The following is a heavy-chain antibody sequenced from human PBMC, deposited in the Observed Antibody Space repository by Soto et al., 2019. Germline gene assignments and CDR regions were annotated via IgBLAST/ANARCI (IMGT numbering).Heavy chain of an antibody. D-gene: IGHD3-22*01. J-gene: IGHJ6*02. Sequence: QVQLVQSGAEVKKPGSSVKVSCKSSGGTFSNYGFSWVRQAPGQGLECMGVIVPIFGAEHPQKFQGRVTITADESTNTVCMELRGLRSEDTAVYYWARGGRDYEGSGYYQGHAWGPGTTVTVSS. CDR3: ARGGRDYEGSGYYQGHA. CDR2: IVPIFGA. CDR1: GGTFSNYG. V-gene: IGHV1-69*12.